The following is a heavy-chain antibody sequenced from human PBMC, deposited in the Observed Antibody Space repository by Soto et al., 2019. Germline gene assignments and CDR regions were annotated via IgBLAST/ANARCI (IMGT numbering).Heavy chain of an antibody. CDR2: INPNSGGT. D-gene: IGHD2-15*01. J-gene: IGHJ6*03. V-gene: IGHV1-2*04. Sequence: ASVKVSCKASGYTFTGYYMHWVRQAPGQGLEWMGWINPNSGGTNYAQKFQGWVTMTRDTCISTAYMELSRLRSDDTAVYYCARGLGYCSGGSCHYYYMDVWGKGTTVTVSS. CDR1: GYTFTGYY. CDR3: ARGLGYCSGGSCHYYYMDV.